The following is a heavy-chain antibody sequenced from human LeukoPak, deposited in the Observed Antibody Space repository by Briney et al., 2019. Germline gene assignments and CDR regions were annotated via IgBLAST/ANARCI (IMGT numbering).Heavy chain of an antibody. CDR2: ISGGGDST. CDR1: GFTFSNYA. Sequence: GGSLRLSCAASGFTFSNYAMSWVRQAPGKGLEWVSAISGGGDSTYYADSVKGRFTISRDNAKNTLYLQMNSLRAEDTAVYYCARDRLSVVTMVRGVSGNAFDIWGQGTMVTVS. CDR3: ARDRLSVVTMVRGVSGNAFDI. V-gene: IGHV3-23*01. D-gene: IGHD3-10*01. J-gene: IGHJ3*02.